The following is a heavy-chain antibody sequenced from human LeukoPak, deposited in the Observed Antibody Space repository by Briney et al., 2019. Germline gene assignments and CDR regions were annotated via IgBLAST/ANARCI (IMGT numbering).Heavy chain of an antibody. V-gene: IGHV4-39*07. J-gene: IGHJ1*01. Sequence: SETLSLTCTVSGGSISSSSYYWGWIRQPPGKGLEWIGSIYYSGSTYYNPSLKSRVTISVDTSKNQFSLRLSSVTAADTAVYYCARSYSGSFLYWGQGSLVTVSS. CDR1: GGSISSSSYY. CDR2: IYYSGST. D-gene: IGHD1-26*01. CDR3: ARSYSGSFLY.